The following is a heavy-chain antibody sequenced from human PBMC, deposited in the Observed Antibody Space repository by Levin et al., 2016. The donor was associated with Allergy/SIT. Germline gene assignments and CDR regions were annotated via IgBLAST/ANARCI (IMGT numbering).Heavy chain of an antibody. D-gene: IGHD4-23*01. J-gene: IGHJ6*02. CDR2: INHSGST. V-gene: IGHV4-34*01. Sequence: SETLSLTCAVYGGSFSGYYWSWIRQPPGKGLEWIGEINHSGSTNYNPSLKSRVTISVDTSKNQFSLKLSSVTAADTAVYYCARVKFENGGKTVDYYGMDVWGQGTTVTVSS. CDR1: GGSFSGYY. CDR3: ARVKFENGGKTVDYYGMDV.